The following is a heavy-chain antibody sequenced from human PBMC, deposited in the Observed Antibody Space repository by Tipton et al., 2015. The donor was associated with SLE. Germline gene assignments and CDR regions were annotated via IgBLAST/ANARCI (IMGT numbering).Heavy chain of an antibody. D-gene: IGHD3-10*01. Sequence: TLSLTCTVSGDSVSRNSYYWGWIRQPPGKGLEWIGSMYYSGKTFYSPSLQSRVSMSVDTSQNQFSLKMSYVTAADTATYYCARHFRQSSMNMVRGVIHDSYFYYIDVWGEGTTVTVSS. J-gene: IGHJ6*03. CDR3: ARHFRQSSMNMVRGVIHDSYFYYIDV. CDR1: GDSVSRNSYY. V-gene: IGHV4-39*01. CDR2: MYYSGKT.